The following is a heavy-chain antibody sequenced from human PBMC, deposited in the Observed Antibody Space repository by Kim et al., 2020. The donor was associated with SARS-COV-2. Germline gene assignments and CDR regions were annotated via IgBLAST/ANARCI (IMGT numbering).Heavy chain of an antibody. CDR2: IIPIFGTP. D-gene: IGHD3-22*01. CDR3: ASRSYYYDSSGRKNDAFDI. V-gene: IGHV1-69*13. CDR1: GGTFSSYA. J-gene: IGHJ3*02. Sequence: SVKVSCKASGGTFSSYAISWVRQAPGQGLEWMGRIIPIFGTPNYAQKFQGRVTITADESTSTAYMELSRLRSEDTAVYYCASRSYYYDSSGRKNDAFDIWGEGTMVTVSS.